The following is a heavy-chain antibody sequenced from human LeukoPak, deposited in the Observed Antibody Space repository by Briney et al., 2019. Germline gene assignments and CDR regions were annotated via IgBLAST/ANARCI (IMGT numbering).Heavy chain of an antibody. J-gene: IGHJ4*02. CDR2: IYPPTGGT. Sequence: GASVKVSCKTSGYTFTAYHVHWVRQAPGQGLEFMGWIYPPTGGTVLAEKFQGRVIMTRDTSITTAYMELSGLNFDDTAVYYCVRENWYYDHWGQGTLVTVFS. V-gene: IGHV1-2*02. CDR3: VRENWYYDH. CDR1: GYTFTAYH. D-gene: IGHD3-16*01.